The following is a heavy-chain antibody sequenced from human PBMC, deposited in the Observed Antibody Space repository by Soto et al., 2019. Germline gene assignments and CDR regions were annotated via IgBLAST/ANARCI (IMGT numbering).Heavy chain of an antibody. Sequence: GRSLRLSCAASGFTFSSYGMHWVRQAPGKGLEWVAAISYDGSNKYYADSVKGRFTISRDNSKNTLYLQMNSLRAEDTAVYYYAKPMLEWVPNVLYSYGMDVLGPGTTVSVSS. CDR3: AKPMLEWVPNVLYSYGMDV. J-gene: IGHJ6*02. D-gene: IGHD1-1*01. CDR2: ISYDGSNK. V-gene: IGHV3-30*18. CDR1: GFTFSSYG.